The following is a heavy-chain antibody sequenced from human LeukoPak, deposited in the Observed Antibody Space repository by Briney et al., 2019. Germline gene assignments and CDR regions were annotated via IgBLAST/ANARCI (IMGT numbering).Heavy chain of an antibody. J-gene: IGHJ3*02. V-gene: IGHV4-34*01. CDR2: INHSGST. Sequence: KPSETLSLTCAVSGGSFSGYYWSWIRQPPGKGLEWIAEINHSGSTNYNPSLKSRFTISVDTSKNQFSLKLSSVTAADTAVYYCARGLLAAAGLPRGFDIWGQGTMVTVSS. CDR1: GGSFSGYY. CDR3: ARGLLAAAGLPRGFDI. D-gene: IGHD6-13*01.